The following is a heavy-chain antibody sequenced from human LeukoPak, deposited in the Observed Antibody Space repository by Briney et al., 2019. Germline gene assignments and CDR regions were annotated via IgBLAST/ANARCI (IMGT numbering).Heavy chain of an antibody. D-gene: IGHD3-10*01. CDR2: IYYSGST. J-gene: IGHJ4*02. CDR1: GGSVSSGSYY. Sequence: SETLSLTCTVSGGSVSSGSYYWSWLRQPPGKGLEWIGYIYYSGSTNYNPSLKSRVTISVDTSKNQFSLKLSSVTAADTAVYYCAREYYYGSFDYWGQGTLVTVSS. V-gene: IGHV4-61*01. CDR3: AREYYYGSFDY.